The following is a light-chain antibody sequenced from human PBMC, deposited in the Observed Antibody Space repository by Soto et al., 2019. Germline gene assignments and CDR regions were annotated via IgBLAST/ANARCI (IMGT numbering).Light chain of an antibody. CDR3: QQYKNWPPLT. Sequence: EIVMTQSPATLSVSPGERATLSCRASQSVSSNLAWYQQKPGQAPRLLIYGASTRATGIPARFSGSGSGTEFTLTISSLQSEDFAVYYCQQYKNWPPLTFGQGTKVAIK. V-gene: IGKV3-15*01. J-gene: IGKJ1*01. CDR1: QSVSSN. CDR2: GAS.